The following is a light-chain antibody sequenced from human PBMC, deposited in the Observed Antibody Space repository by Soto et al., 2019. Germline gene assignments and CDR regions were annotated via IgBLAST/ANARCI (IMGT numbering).Light chain of an antibody. J-gene: IGLJ1*01. V-gene: IGLV2-8*01. CDR3: SSYAGSNNRYV. CDR2: EVT. CDR1: SSDVGGYNF. Sequence: QSVLTQPPSASGSPGQSVAISCTGTSSDVGGYNFVSWYQQHPGKAPKLIIYEVTKRPSGVPDRFSGSKSGNTASLTVSGLQADDEADYFCSSYAGSNNRYVFGTGTKLT.